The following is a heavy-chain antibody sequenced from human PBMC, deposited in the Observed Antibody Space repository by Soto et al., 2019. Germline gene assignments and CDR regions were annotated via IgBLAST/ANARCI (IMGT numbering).Heavy chain of an antibody. CDR1: GGTFSSYA. D-gene: IGHD4-17*01. V-gene: IGHV1-69*06. CDR3: ARVSNYDYGGPHNRFDP. CDR2: IIPIFGTA. Sequence: SVKVSCKASGGTFSSYASSWVRQAPGQGLEWMGGIIPIFGTANYAQKFQGRVTITADKSTSTAYMELSSLRSEDTAVYYCARVSNYDYGGPHNRFDPWGQGTLVTVSS. J-gene: IGHJ5*02.